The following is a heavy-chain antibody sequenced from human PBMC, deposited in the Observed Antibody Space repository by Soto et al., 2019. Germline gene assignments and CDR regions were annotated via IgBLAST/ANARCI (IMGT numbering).Heavy chain of an antibody. CDR1: GFTFSTYS. Sequence: EVQLVESGGGLVQPGGSLRLSCAASGFTFSTYSMNWVRQAPGKGLEWVSYISSSRSTIYYADSVKGRFTISRDNAKNSLYLQMNSLRADDTAVYYCARDCPGSSTSCYGKEWFDSWGPGTLVTVSS. CDR2: ISSSRSTI. CDR3: ARDCPGSSTSCYGKEWFDS. V-gene: IGHV3-48*01. D-gene: IGHD2-2*01. J-gene: IGHJ5*01.